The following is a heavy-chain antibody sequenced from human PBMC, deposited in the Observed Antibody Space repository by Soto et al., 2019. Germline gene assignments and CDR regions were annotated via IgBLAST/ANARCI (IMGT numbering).Heavy chain of an antibody. CDR1: GFTFSSYG. Sequence: QVQLVESGGGVVQPGRSLRLSCAASGFTFSSYGMHWVRQAPGKGLEWVAVISYDGRSKYYADSVQGRFTISRDNSTNTRYLQMNCLRAEDTAVYYCAKERYYYALWDAFDIWGQGTMVTVSP. CDR3: AKERYYYALWDAFDI. D-gene: IGHD3-10*01. V-gene: IGHV3-30*18. J-gene: IGHJ3*02. CDR2: ISYDGRSK.